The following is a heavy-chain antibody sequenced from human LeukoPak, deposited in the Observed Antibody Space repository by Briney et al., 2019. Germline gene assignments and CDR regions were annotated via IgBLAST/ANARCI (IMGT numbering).Heavy chain of an antibody. J-gene: IGHJ4*02. Sequence: ASVKVSCKVSGYTVTDFSMHWVRQAPGQGLEWMGRIIPILDITNYAQKFQGRVTITADDSTSTAYMELSSLRSEDTAIYYCARLDRDADDIFDYWGQGTLVTVSS. D-gene: IGHD5-24*01. CDR1: GYTVTDFS. CDR2: IIPILDIT. V-gene: IGHV1-69*02. CDR3: ARLDRDADDIFDY.